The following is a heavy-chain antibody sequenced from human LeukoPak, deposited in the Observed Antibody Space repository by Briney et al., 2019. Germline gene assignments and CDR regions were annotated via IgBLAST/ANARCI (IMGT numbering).Heavy chain of an antibody. CDR2: TYYRSKWYN. Sequence: SQTLSLTCAISGDSVSSNSAAWNWIRQSPSRGLEWLGRTYYRSKWYNDYAVSVKSRITINPDTSKNQFSLQLNSVTPEDTAVYYCVRILSSPHRGDDAFDIWGQGTMVTVSS. J-gene: IGHJ3*02. V-gene: IGHV6-1*01. CDR1: GDSVSSNSAA. CDR3: VRILSSPHRGDDAFDI. D-gene: IGHD3-9*01.